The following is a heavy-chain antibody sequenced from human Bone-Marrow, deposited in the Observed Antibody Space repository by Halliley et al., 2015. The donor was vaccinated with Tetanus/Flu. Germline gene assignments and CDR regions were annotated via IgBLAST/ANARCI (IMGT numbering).Heavy chain of an antibody. Sequence: KGRGWIGCIPYNGTPIYSPSLKSRLTISVDTSKNQFSLRLTSVTATDTAVYYCASLTSPNDYWGQGTLVTVSS. J-gene: IGHJ4*02. V-gene: IGHV4-59*08. CDR3: ASLTSPNDY. CDR2: IPYNGTP.